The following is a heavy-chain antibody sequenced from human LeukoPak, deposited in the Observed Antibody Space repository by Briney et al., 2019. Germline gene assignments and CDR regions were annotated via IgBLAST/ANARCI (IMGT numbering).Heavy chain of an antibody. CDR3: ARLAPDYYDSSGPWAY. D-gene: IGHD3-22*01. Sequence: SETLSLTCAVSGYSISSGYYWGCIRQPPGKGLEGIGSIYHSGSTYYNPSVKSRVTISGDTSKNQFSLKLSSVTAADTAVYYCARLAPDYYDSSGPWAYWGQGTLVTVSS. J-gene: IGHJ4*02. CDR2: IYHSGST. V-gene: IGHV4-38-2*01. CDR1: GYSISSGYY.